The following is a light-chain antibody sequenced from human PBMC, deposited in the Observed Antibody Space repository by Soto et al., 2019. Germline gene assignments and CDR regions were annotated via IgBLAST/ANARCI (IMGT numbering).Light chain of an antibody. V-gene: IGKV3-20*01. CDR2: GAS. Sequence: IVLTQSPGTLSLSPGERATLSCRASQSVNSAYLAWYQQKPGQAPRLLIYGASNRAAGIPDRFSGSGSGTDFTLTISRLEPEDFAVYYWQQYADSPPRLIFGGGTKVEIK. CDR1: QSVNSAY. CDR3: QQYADSPPRLI. J-gene: IGKJ4*01.